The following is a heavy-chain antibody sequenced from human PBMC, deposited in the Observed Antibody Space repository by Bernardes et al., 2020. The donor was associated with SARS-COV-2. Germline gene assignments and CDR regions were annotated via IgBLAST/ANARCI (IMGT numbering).Heavy chain of an antibody. V-gene: IGHV4-34*01. D-gene: IGHD6-19*01. J-gene: IGHJ4*02. CDR1: GGSFSTSY. CDR3: VRNGAGWYGSD. Sequence: SETLSLTRAVYGGSFSTSYWSWIRQSPGKGLEWIGEIRHRGSPTYNPSLKSRVTISVETSKNQISLKMNSMTAADTAVYFCVRNGAGWYGSDWGQGTPVAVSS. CDR2: IRHRGSP.